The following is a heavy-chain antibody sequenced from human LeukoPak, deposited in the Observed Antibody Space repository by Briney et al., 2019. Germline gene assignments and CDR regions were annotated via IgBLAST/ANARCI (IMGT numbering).Heavy chain of an antibody. V-gene: IGHV3-7*01. J-gene: IGHJ4*02. CDR1: GFTFSSYW. CDR3: ARGTPVLWFGEFHFDY. CDR2: IKQDGSEK. Sequence: GGSLRLSCAASGFTFSSYWMSWVRQAPGKGLEWVANIKQDGSEKYYVDSVKGRFTISRDNAKNSLYLQMNSLRAEDTAVYYCARGTPVLWFGEFHFDYWGQGTLVTVSS. D-gene: IGHD3-10*01.